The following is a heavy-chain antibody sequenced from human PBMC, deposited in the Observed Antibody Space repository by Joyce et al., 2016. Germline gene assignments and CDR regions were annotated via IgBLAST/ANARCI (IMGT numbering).Heavy chain of an antibody. D-gene: IGHD6-25*01. V-gene: IGHV3-30*18. J-gene: IGHJ4*02. CDR3: AKILTATYSSGWFLDY. CDR2: ISYDGMYK. Sequence: QVQLVESGGGVVQPGRSLRLSCAASGLTLRNSGVHWVSQGPGKGLEWVAVISYDGMYKYYADSVKGRFTISRDNSKNTVFLEMNSLRTEDTAVYYCAKILTATYSSGWFLDYWGQGTLVTVSS. CDR1: GLTLRNSG.